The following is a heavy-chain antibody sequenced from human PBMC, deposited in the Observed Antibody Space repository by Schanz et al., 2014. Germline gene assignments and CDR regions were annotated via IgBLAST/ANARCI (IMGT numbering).Heavy chain of an antibody. CDR1: GDSISTSYY. V-gene: IGHV4-39*01. D-gene: IGHD1-26*01. CDR2: VYYSGGS. J-gene: IGHJ4*02. CDR3: ARPNSASYRIYYFDY. Sequence: QLQLQESGPGLVKPSETLSLTCTVSGDSISTSYYWGWIRQPPGKGLGWIGSVYYSGGSYYNPSLKTRVTMSVDTPKNRFSRGLTSGTAADTAVYYCARPNSASYRIYYFDYWGQGTLVTVSS.